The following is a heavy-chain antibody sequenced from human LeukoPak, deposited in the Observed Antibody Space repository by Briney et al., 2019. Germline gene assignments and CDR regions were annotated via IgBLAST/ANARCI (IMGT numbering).Heavy chain of an antibody. CDR2: FDPEDGET. J-gene: IGHJ4*02. Sequence: ASVKVSCKVSGYTLTELSVHWVRQAPGKGLEWMGGFDPEDGETIYAQKFQGRVTMTEDTSTDTAYMELSSLRSEDTAVYYCARGGYAIDYYGSGSSYYFDYWGQGTLVTVSS. CDR3: ARGGYAIDYYGSGSSYYFDY. CDR1: GYTLTELS. V-gene: IGHV1-24*01. D-gene: IGHD3-10*01.